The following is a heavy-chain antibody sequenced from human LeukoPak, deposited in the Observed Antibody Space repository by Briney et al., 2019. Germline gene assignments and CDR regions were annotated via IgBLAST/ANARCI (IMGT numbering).Heavy chain of an antibody. CDR2: IRSKAYGGTT. V-gene: IGHV3-49*04. CDR1: GFTFSNAW. Sequence: GGSLRLSCAASGFTFSNAWMSWVRQAPGKGLEWVGFIRSKAYGGTTEYAASVKGRFTISRDDSKSIAYLQMNSLKTEDTAVYYCTISSSWYSEYFQHWGQGTLVTVSS. D-gene: IGHD6-13*01. J-gene: IGHJ1*01. CDR3: TISSSWYSEYFQH.